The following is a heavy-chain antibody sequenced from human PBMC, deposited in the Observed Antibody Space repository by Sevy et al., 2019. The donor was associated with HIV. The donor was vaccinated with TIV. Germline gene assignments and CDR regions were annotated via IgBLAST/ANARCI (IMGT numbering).Heavy chain of an antibody. CDR1: GIIFTTSG. V-gene: IGHV3-30*18. J-gene: IGHJ6*02. Sequence: GGSLRLSCAVSGIIFTTSGMHWVRQAPGKGLEWVAVISYDGRNKFYGDSVKGRFTISRDNSKNILYLKMNSLRVEDTAVYYYAKDFTGYNGMDVWGQGTMVTVSS. D-gene: IGHD3-9*01. CDR2: ISYDGRNK. CDR3: AKDFTGYNGMDV.